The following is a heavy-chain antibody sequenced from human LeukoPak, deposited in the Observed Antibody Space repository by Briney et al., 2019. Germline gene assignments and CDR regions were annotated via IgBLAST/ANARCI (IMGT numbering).Heavy chain of an antibody. CDR3: ARDRGSGSYFLDY. CDR2: IPYDGSNK. J-gene: IGHJ4*02. D-gene: IGHD1-26*01. Sequence: PGGSLRLSCAASGFTFSSYAMQWVRQAPGKGLEWVAVIPYDGSNKYYADSVKGRFTISRDNSKNTLYLQLNSLRAEDTAVYYCARDRGSGSYFLDYWGQGTLVTVSS. V-gene: IGHV3-30*04. CDR1: GFTFSSYA.